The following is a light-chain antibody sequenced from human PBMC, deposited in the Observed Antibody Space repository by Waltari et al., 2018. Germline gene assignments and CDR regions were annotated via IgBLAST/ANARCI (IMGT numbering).Light chain of an antibody. CDR2: GAS. V-gene: IGKV3-20*01. CDR1: QSVSSSY. Sequence: EIVLTQSPGTLSLSPGERGTLSCRASQSVSSSYLAWYQQKPGQAPRLLIYGASSRATGIPDRFSGSGSGIDFTLTISRLEPEDFAVYYCQQYGSSPWTFGHGTKVEIK. J-gene: IGKJ1*01. CDR3: QQYGSSPWT.